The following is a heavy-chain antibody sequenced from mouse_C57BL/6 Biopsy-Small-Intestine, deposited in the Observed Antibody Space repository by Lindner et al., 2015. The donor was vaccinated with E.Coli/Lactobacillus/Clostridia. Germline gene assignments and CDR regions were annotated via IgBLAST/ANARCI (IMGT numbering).Heavy chain of an antibody. CDR3: ATGVGGEY. D-gene: IGHD1-1*02. J-gene: IGHJ2*01. CDR2: ILPGSGST. V-gene: IGHV1-9*01. Sequence: VQLQESGAELMKPGASVRLSCKATGYTFTGYWIEWIKQRPGHGLEWIGEILPGSGSTNYNAKFGGKATFTADTSSNTAYMQLSSLTTEDSAIYYCATGVGGEYWGQGTTLTVSS. CDR1: GYTFTGYW.